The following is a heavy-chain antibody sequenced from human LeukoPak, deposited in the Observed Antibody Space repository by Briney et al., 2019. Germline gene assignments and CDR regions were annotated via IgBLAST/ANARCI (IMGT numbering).Heavy chain of an antibody. D-gene: IGHD7-27*01. J-gene: IGHJ4*02. Sequence: GESLKISCKASGYTFTSYDFNWVRQATGQRPEWMGWMSPNSGDTGYAQKFQDRVTMTRNTSISTAYMELSSLRSDDTAVYYCARGPPNWGYDYWGPGTLVTVSS. CDR3: ARGPPNWGYDY. CDR1: GYTFTSYD. CDR2: MSPNSGDT. V-gene: IGHV1-8*01.